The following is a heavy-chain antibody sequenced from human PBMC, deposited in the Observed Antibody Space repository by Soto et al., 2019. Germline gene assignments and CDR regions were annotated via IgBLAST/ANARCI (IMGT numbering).Heavy chain of an antibody. Sequence: SETLSLTCTVSGGSVSSGNYYWGWIRQPPGMGLECIGTLYYSGSTYYNPSLKSRVTISVDTSKNQFSLKLRSVTATDTAVYYCARRTVTTSEDWFDPWGQGTPVTVSS. J-gene: IGHJ5*02. CDR1: GGSVSSGNYY. D-gene: IGHD4-17*01. CDR2: LYYSGST. V-gene: IGHV4-39*01. CDR3: ARRTVTTSEDWFDP.